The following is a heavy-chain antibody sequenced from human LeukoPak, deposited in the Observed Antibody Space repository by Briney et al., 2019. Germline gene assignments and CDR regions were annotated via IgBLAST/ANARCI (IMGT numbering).Heavy chain of an antibody. D-gene: IGHD4-17*01. J-gene: IGHJ4*02. Sequence: TGGSLRLSCAASRFTFRDHFMSWIRQPPGKGLEYVSYISSSGSDTYYSDSVKGRFTVSRDNAKNSLFLQRNSPRAEDTAVYYCATAPTEDGDGSSPGYWGQGTLVTVSS. CDR3: ATAPTEDGDGSSPGY. CDR2: ISSSGSDT. CDR1: RFTFRDHF. V-gene: IGHV3-11*04.